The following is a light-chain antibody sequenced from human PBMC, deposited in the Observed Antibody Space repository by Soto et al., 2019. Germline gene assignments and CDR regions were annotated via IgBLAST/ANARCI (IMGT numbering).Light chain of an antibody. CDR3: QQYNSYSLT. V-gene: IGKV1-5*03. CDR1: QSISSW. CDR2: KAS. Sequence: DIQTTQSPSTLSASVGDRVTITCRASQSISSWSAWYQQKPGKAPKFLIYKASNLEVGVPSRFSGSGSGTEFTLTIGSLQPDDFATYYCQQYNSYSLTFGGGTKVDIK. J-gene: IGKJ4*01.